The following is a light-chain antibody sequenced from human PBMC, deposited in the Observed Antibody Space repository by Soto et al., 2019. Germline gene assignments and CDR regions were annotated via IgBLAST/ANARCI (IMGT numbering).Light chain of an antibody. Sequence: EIVMTQSPGTLSVSPGERATLSCRASQSVSSNLAWYQQKPGQAPRLLIYGASTRSTGVPVRFSGSGSGTEFTLAISSLQAEDFGVYYCQPYNNRPPVTFGQGTKLEIK. CDR1: QSVSSN. J-gene: IGKJ2*01. CDR3: QPYNNRPPVT. CDR2: GAS. V-gene: IGKV3-15*01.